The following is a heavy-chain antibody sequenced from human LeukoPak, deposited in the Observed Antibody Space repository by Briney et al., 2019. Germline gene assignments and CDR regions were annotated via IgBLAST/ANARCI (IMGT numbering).Heavy chain of an antibody. CDR1: GGSFSGYY. D-gene: IGHD1-26*01. CDR2: IYYAGSS. CDR3: GRPLGCFSPACPYDAFDI. V-gene: IGHV4-34*01. J-gene: IGHJ3*02. Sequence: SETLSLTCAVYGGSFSGYYWSWIRQPPGKGLEWIGNIYYAGSSYSNPSLQSRVTISVDTSKNQFSLRLSSVTAADTAVYYCGRPLGCFSPACPYDAFDIWGHGTMVTVSS.